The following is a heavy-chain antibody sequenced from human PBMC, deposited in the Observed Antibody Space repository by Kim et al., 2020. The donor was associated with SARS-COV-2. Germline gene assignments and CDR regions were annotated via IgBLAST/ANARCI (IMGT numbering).Heavy chain of an antibody. J-gene: IGHJ4*02. D-gene: IGHD2-2*01. Sequence: KCRFTISRDNANNSLYRQMNSLGAEDTAVYYCAREINGYCSSTSCYYFDYWGQGTLVTVSS. CDR3: AREINGYCSSTSCYYFDY. V-gene: IGHV3-11*06.